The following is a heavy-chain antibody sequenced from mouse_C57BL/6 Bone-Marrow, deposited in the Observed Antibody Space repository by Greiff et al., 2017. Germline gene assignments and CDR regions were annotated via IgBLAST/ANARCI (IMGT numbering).Heavy chain of an antibody. CDR2: IDPSDSYT. J-gene: IGHJ3*01. CDR1: GYTFTSYW. CDR3: ARLCGFAY. V-gene: IGHV1-50*01. Sequence: QVQLQQPGAELVKPGASVKLSCKASGYTFTSYWMQWVKQRPGQGLEWIGEIDPSDSYTNYNQKFKGKATLTVDTSSSTAYMQLSSLTSEDSAVYYCARLCGFAYWGQGTLVTVSA.